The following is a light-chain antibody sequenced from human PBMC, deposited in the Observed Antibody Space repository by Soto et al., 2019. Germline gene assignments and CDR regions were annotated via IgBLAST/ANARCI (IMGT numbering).Light chain of an antibody. CDR2: DAS. J-gene: IGKJ4*01. CDR1: QSVSSY. V-gene: IGKV3-11*01. CDR3: PQRSNWLT. Sequence: EIVLTQSPATLSLSPGERATLSCRASQSVSSYLAWYQQKPGQAPRLLIYDASNRATGIPARFSGSGSGTDFTLTISSLEPDDFAVYCCPQRSNWLTFGGGTKVEIK.